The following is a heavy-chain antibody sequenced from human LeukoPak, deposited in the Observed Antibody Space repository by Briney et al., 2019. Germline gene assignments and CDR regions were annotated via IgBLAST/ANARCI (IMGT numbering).Heavy chain of an antibody. CDR3: ARGDVDTAMAPFDY. D-gene: IGHD5-18*01. Sequence: SETLSLTCAVYGGSFGGYYSGSVRQTPGKGLEWVGEINHSGGTNYNPSLKSRVTISVDTSKNQFSLKLSSVTAADTAVYYCARGDVDTAMAPFDYWGEGTLVTVSS. CDR2: INHSGGT. CDR1: GGSFGGYY. J-gene: IGHJ4*02. V-gene: IGHV4-34*01.